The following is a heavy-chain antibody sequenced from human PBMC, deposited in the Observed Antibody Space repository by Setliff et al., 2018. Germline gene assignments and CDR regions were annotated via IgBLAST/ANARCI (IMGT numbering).Heavy chain of an antibody. V-gene: IGHV1-46*03. CDR2: INPSGGST. Sequence: ASVKVSCKASGYTFTSYYMHWVRQAPGQGLEWMGIINPSGGSTSYAQKFQGRVTMTRDTSTSTVYMELSSLRSEDTAVYYCATAVAGRGYYYYMDVWGKGTTVTV. CDR3: ATAVAGRGYYYYMDV. J-gene: IGHJ6*03. D-gene: IGHD6-19*01. CDR1: GYTFTSYY.